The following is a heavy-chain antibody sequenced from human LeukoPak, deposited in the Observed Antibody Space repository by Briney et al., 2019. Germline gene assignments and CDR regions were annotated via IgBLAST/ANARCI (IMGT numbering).Heavy chain of an antibody. D-gene: IGHD6-19*01. J-gene: IGHJ4*02. CDR1: GYTFTSYG. CDR3: ARAPEGYSSGWSQ. Sequence: ASVKVSCKASGYTFTSYGISWVRQAPGQGLEWMGWISAYNGNTNYAQKLQGRVIMTTDTSTSTAYMELSSLRSEDTAVYYCARAPEGYSSGWSQWGQGTLVTVSS. V-gene: IGHV1-18*01. CDR2: ISAYNGNT.